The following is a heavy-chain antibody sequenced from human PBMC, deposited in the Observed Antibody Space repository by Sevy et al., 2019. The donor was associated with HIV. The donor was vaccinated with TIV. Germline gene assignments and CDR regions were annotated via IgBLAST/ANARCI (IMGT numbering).Heavy chain of an antibody. CDR2: ISYDGSNK. D-gene: IGHD1-26*01. CDR3: ARDLGGSYDYYYYGMDV. CDR1: GFTFSSYA. J-gene: IGHJ6*02. Sequence: GGSLRLSCAASGFTFSSYAMHWVRQAPGKGLEWVAVISYDGSNKYYADSVKGRFTISRDNSKNTLYLQMNSLRAEDTALYYCARDLGGSYDYYYYGMDVWGHGTTVTVSS. V-gene: IGHV3-30-3*01.